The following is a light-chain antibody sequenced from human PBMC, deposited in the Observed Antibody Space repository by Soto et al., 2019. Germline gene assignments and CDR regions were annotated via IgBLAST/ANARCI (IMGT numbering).Light chain of an antibody. V-gene: IGKV3-15*01. CDR3: QQYNNGPPIT. Sequence: EIVPTQSPGTLSLSPGEGATLSCMASQSVTSNYLAWYQQKPGQAPRLLIYGASTRATGIPARFSGSGSGTEFTLTISSLQSEDFAVYYCQQYNNGPPITFGQGTRLDI. J-gene: IGKJ5*01. CDR1: QSVTSN. CDR2: GAS.